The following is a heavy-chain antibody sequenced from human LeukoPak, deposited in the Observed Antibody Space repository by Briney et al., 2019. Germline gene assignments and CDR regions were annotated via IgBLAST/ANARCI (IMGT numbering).Heavy chain of an antibody. CDR2: ISSSSSYI. D-gene: IGHD5-18*01. CDR3: ARDGNGYSYGYGYYYYYGMDV. Sequence: GGSLRLSCAASGFTFSSYSMNWVRQAPGKGLEWVSSISSSSSYIYYADSVKGRFTISRDNAKNSLYLQMNSLRAEDTAVYYCARDGNGYSYGYGYYYYYGMDVWGQGTTVTVSS. CDR1: GFTFSSYS. V-gene: IGHV3-21*01. J-gene: IGHJ6*02.